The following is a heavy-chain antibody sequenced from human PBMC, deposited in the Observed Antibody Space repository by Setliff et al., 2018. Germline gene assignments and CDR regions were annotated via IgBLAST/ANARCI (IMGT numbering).Heavy chain of an antibody. D-gene: IGHD2-2*01. Sequence: GASVKVSCKASGYTFTTHGISWVRQAPGQGLEWMGWISTDDGDTNFAQKFQGRVTMTTDTSTSTAYMELRSLTSADTAVYYCARGSAKMVALPTANYFDPWGQGTPVTVSS. CDR1: GYTFTTHG. V-gene: IGHV1-18*01. J-gene: IGHJ5*02. CDR2: ISTDDGDT. CDR3: ARGSAKMVALPTANYFDP.